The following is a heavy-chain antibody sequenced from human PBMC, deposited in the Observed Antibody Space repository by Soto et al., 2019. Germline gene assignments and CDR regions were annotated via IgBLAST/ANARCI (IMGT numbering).Heavy chain of an antibody. CDR3: AKVGGGYCSSTSCFRGGWFDP. Sequence: QVQLVESGGGVVQPGRSLRLSCAASGFTFSSYGMHWFRQAPGKGLEWVAVISYDGSNKYYADSVKGRFTISRDNSKNTLYLQMNSLRAEDTAVYYCAKVGGGYCSSTSCFRGGWFDPWGQGTLVTVSS. J-gene: IGHJ5*02. CDR1: GFTFSSYG. D-gene: IGHD2-2*01. CDR2: ISYDGSNK. V-gene: IGHV3-30*18.